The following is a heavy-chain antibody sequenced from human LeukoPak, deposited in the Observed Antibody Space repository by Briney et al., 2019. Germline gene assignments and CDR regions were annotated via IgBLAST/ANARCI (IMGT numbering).Heavy chain of an antibody. CDR3: ARDPQSYYYDSSGF. D-gene: IGHD3-22*01. J-gene: IGHJ4*02. CDR2: ISSSSSYI. CDR1: GFTFSSYS. V-gene: IGHV3-21*01. Sequence: GGSLRLSCAASGFTFSSYSTNWVRQAPGKGLEWVSSISSSSSYIYYADSVKGRFTISRDNAKNSLYLQMNSLRAEDTAVYYCARDPQSYYYDSSGFWGQGTLVTVSS.